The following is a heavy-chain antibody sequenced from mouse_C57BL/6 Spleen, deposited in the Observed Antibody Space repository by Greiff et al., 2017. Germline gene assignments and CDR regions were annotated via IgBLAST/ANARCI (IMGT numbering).Heavy chain of an antibody. Sequence: EVQGVESGGGLVKPGGSLKLSCAASGFTFSSSAMSWVRQTPEKRLEWVATISDGGSYTYSPDNVKGRFTISRDNAKNNLYLQMSHLKSEDTAMYYCARVSSGYEYYFDYWGQGTTLTVSS. CDR2: ISDGGSYT. D-gene: IGHD3-2*02. J-gene: IGHJ2*01. CDR3: ARVSSGYEYYFDY. V-gene: IGHV5-4*01. CDR1: GFTFSSSA.